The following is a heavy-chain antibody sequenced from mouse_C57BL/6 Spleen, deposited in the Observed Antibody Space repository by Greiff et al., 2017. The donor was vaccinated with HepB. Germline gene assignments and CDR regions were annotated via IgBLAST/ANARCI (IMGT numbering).Heavy chain of an antibody. CDR3: AGTPYGSSLAWFAY. CDR2: INPNNGGT. J-gene: IGHJ3*01. Sequence: VQLKQSGPELVKPGASVKIPCKASGYTFTDYNMDWVKQSHGKSLEWIGDINPNNGGTIYNQKFKGKATLTVDKSSSTAYMELRSLTSEDTAVYYCAGTPYGSSLAWFAYWGQGTLVTVSA. D-gene: IGHD1-1*01. V-gene: IGHV1-18*01. CDR1: GYTFTDYN.